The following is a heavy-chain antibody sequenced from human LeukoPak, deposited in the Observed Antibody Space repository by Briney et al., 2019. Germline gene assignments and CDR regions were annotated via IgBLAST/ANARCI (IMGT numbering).Heavy chain of an antibody. CDR3: ATGPHSSGWYGRY. V-gene: IGHV1-24*01. Sequence: ASVKVSCKASGYTFTGYYMHWVRQAPGKGLEWMGGFDPEDGETIYAQKFQGRVTMTEDTSTDTAYMELSSLRSEDTAVYYCATGPHSSGWYGRYWGQGTLVTVSS. D-gene: IGHD6-19*01. CDR1: GYTFTGYY. J-gene: IGHJ4*02. CDR2: FDPEDGET.